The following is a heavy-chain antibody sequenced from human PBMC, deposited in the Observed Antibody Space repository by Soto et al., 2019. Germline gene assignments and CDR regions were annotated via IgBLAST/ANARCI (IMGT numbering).Heavy chain of an antibody. CDR3: ARGIAVAGTNWFDP. Sequence: SETLSLTCAVYCGSFSGYYWSWIRQPPGKGLEWIGEINHSGSTNYKPSLKSRVTISVDTSKNQFSLKLSSVTAADTAVYYCARGIAVAGTNWFDPLGQGTLVTVSS. CDR2: INHSGST. D-gene: IGHD6-19*01. CDR1: CGSFSGYY. J-gene: IGHJ5*02. V-gene: IGHV4-34*01.